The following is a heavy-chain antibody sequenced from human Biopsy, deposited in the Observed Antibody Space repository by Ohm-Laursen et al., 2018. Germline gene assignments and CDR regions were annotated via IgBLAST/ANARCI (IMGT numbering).Heavy chain of an antibody. D-gene: IGHD4-17*01. J-gene: IGHJ4*02. CDR1: GFTFSSYA. Sequence: GSLRLSCTASGFTFSSYAMTWFRQAPGKGLEWVSNISGNSDIIYDTDSVKGRFTISRDNSKNTLYLQMNSLRADDTAVYYCALAAAQTVTHFGYWGQGTLVTVSS. CDR2: ISGNSDII. CDR3: ALAAAQTVTHFGY. V-gene: IGHV3-23*01.